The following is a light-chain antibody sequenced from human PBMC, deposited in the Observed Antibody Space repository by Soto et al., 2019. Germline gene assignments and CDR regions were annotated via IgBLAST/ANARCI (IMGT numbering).Light chain of an antibody. V-gene: IGKV1-5*01. J-gene: IGKJ1*01. CDR3: QQYNSYPWT. Sequence: DIQMHQSPATLSASVGDRVTVTCRASQNIYTWLAWYQQKPGKAPKLLIYDASSLESGVPSRFSGSGSGTEFTLTISSLQPDDFATYYCQQYNSYPWTFGQGTKVGI. CDR1: QNIYTW. CDR2: DAS.